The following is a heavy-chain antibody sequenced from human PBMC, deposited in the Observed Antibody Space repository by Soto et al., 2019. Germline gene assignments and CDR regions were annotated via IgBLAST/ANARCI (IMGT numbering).Heavy chain of an antibody. CDR2: MLYGGST. D-gene: IGHD5-12*01. V-gene: IGHV4-39*01. J-gene: IGHJ4*02. Sequence: QLQLQESGPGLVKPSETLSLTCTVSGGSISSSSYHWGWIRQPPGKGLEWIGSMLYGGSTYYNPSLKSRVTISVDTSKSQFSLKLSSVTAADTAVYYCARTLYVDIVATGFWAQGTLVTVSS. CDR1: GGSISSSSYH. CDR3: ARTLYVDIVATGF.